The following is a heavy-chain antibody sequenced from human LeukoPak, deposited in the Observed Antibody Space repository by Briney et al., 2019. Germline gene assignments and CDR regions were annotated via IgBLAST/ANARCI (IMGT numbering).Heavy chain of an antibody. V-gene: IGHV1-8*01. J-gene: IGHJ4*02. CDR2: MNPNSGNT. CDR1: GYTFTSYD. D-gene: IGHD2-15*01. Sequence: GASVKVSCKASGYTFTSYDINWVRQATGQGLEWMGWMNPNSGNTGYAQKFQGRVTMTRNTSISTAYMELSSLRSEDTAVYYCARGDCSGGSCTGGYWGQGTLVTVSS. CDR3: ARGDCSGGSCTGGY.